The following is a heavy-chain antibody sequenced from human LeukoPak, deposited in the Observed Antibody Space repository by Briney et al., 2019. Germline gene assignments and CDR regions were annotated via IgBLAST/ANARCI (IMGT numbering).Heavy chain of an antibody. Sequence: SETLSLTCAVYGGSFSGYYWSWIRQPPGKGLEWIGEINHSGSTNYNPSLKSRVTISVDTSKNQFSLKLSSVTAVDTAVYYCARGQVGATKDFDYWGQGTLVTVSS. CDR1: GGSFSGYY. D-gene: IGHD1-26*01. CDR3: ARGQVGATKDFDY. CDR2: INHSGST. V-gene: IGHV4-34*01. J-gene: IGHJ4*02.